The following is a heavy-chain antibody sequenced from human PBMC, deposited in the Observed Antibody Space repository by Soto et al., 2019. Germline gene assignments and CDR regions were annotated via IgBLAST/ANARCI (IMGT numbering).Heavy chain of an antibody. CDR3: VRFTGVDIRCRFDC. Sequence: QVQLVQSGGGVVQPDRSLTLSCAGSGFTFSNFGMHWVRQAPGKGLEWVAVIRYDGSKKYYADSVKGRFTTSRDNYRNTLYLQMNSLRAEDTAVYHCVRFTGVDIRCRFDCWGQGTLFTVSS. V-gene: IGHV3-33*01. D-gene: IGHD2-8*01. CDR2: IRYDGSKK. CDR1: GFTFSNFG. J-gene: IGHJ4*02.